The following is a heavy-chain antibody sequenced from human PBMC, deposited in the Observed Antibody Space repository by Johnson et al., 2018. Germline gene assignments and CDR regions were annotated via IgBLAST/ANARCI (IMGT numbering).Heavy chain of an antibody. D-gene: IGHD4-11*01. Sequence: VQLVESGGGVVQPGRSLRLSCAASGFTVSSNYMTWVRQAPGKGLEWVSVIYSGGSTYYAASVKVRFTIPRDNSKNTLYLQINSLRAGDTAVYYWSKEKGDYSAFDIWGQGTMVTVSS. J-gene: IGHJ3*02. CDR1: GFTVSSNY. CDR3: SKEKGDYSAFDI. V-gene: IGHV3-53*01. CDR2: IYSGGST.